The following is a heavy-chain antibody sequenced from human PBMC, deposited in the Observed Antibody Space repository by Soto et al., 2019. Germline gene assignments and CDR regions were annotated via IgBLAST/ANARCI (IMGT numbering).Heavy chain of an antibody. D-gene: IGHD6-19*01. CDR3: AEGRYSSGWAGYYGMDV. CDR1: GGTFSSYA. V-gene: IGHV1-69*13. J-gene: IGHJ6*02. Sequence: SVKVSCKASGGTFSSYAISWVRQAPGQGLEWMGGIIPIFGTANYAQKFQGRVTITADESTSTAYMELSSLRSEGTAVYYCAEGRYSSGWAGYYGMDVWGQGTTVTVSS. CDR2: IIPIFGTA.